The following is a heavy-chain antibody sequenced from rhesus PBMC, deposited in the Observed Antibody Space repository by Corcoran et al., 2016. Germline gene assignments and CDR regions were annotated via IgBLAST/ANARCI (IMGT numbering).Heavy chain of an antibody. J-gene: IGHJ4*01. D-gene: IGHD6-25*01. CDR3: ARGIAAAGTFDY. V-gene: IGHV4-57*01. Sequence: QLQLQESGPGLVKPSETLSLTCAVSGGSISSSNWWSWIRQPPGKGLECIGRIAGRGGSPSYNPSLKSRVTMSTDTSKNQFALKLSSVTAADTAVYYCARGIAAAGTFDYWGQGVLVTVSS. CDR2: IAGRGGSP. CDR1: GGSISSSNW.